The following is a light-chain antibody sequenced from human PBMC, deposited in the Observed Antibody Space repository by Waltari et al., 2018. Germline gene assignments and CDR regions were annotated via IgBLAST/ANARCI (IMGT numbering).Light chain of an antibody. J-gene: IGKJ4*01. CDR2: AAS. Sequence: DIQMTQSPSSRSASVGDRVTITCRASQSISSYLNWYQQKPGKATKLLIYAASSLQSGVPSRFSGSGSGTDFTLTISSLQPEDFATYYCQQSYSTLTFGGGTKVEIK. CDR1: QSISSY. V-gene: IGKV1-39*01. CDR3: QQSYSTLT.